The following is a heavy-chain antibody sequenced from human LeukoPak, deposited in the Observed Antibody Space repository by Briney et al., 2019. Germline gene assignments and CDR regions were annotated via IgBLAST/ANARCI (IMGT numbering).Heavy chain of an antibody. V-gene: IGHV6-1*01. CDR1: GDSVSSNSAV. CDR3: ARAYSSSSLRYFDY. CDR2: TYYRSKWYY. J-gene: IGHJ4*02. D-gene: IGHD6-6*01. Sequence: SQTLSLTCAISGDSVSSNSAVWNWIRQSPSRGLEWLGRTYYRSKWYYDYAVSVKSRISLNPDTSKNQYSLQLNSVTPEDTAVYYCARAYSSSSLRYFDYWGQGTLVTVSS.